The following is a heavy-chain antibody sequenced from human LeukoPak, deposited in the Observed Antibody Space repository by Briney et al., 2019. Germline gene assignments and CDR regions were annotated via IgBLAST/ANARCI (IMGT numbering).Heavy chain of an antibody. CDR3: AKSTHSSGYGDSFDI. CDR2: ISYDGSNK. CDR1: GFTFSTYG. V-gene: IGHV3-30*18. Sequence: GGSLRLSCAASGFTFSTYGIHWVRQAPGKGLEWVAVISYDGSNKYYADSVKGRFTISRDNSKNTLYLQMNSLRAEDTAVYYCAKSTHSSGYGDSFDIWGQGTMVTVSP. D-gene: IGHD3-22*01. J-gene: IGHJ3*02.